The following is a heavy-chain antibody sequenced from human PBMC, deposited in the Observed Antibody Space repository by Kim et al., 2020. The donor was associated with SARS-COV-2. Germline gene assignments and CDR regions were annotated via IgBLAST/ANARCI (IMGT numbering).Heavy chain of an antibody. Sequence: SETLSLTCAVYGGSFSGYYWSWIRQPPGKGLEWIGEINHSGSTNYNPSLKSRVTISVDTSKNQFSLKLSSVTAADTAVYYCARGKARLLWFGELLPDFDYWGQGTLVTVSS. V-gene: IGHV4-34*01. CDR3: ARGKARLLWFGELLPDFDY. CDR2: INHSGST. D-gene: IGHD3-10*01. J-gene: IGHJ4*02. CDR1: GGSFSGYY.